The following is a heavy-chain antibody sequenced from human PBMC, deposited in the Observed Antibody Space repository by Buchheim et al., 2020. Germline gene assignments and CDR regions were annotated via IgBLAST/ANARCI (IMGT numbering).Heavy chain of an antibody. Sequence: QVQLVQSGAEVKKPGASVKVSCKASGYTFTSYDINWVRQATGQGLEWMGWMNPNSGNTGYAQKFQGRVTMTRNTSISTAYMELSSLRSEDTAVYYCARGQRALFLRYFDWLGQGSDWFDPWGQGTL. V-gene: IGHV1-8*01. J-gene: IGHJ5*02. CDR1: GYTFTSYD. CDR2: MNPNSGNT. CDR3: ARGQRALFLRYFDWLGQGSDWFDP. D-gene: IGHD3-9*01.